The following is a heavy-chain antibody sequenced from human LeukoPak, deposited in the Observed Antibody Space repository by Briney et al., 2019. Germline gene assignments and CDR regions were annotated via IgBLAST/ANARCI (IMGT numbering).Heavy chain of an antibody. D-gene: IGHD3-22*01. V-gene: IGHV3-9*01. J-gene: IGHJ3*02. CDR3: ARERTYYYDSSGYPDAFDI. Sequence: GGSLRLSCAASGFTFDDYAMHWVRQAPGKGLEWVSGISWNSGSIGYADSVKGRFTISRDNSKNTLYLQMNSLRAEDTAVYYCARERTYYYDSSGYPDAFDIWGQGTMVTVSS. CDR2: ISWNSGSI. CDR1: GFTFDDYA.